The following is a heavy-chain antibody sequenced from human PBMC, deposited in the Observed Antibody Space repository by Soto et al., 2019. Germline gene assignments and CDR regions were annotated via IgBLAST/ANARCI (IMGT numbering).Heavy chain of an antibody. Sequence: KSGGSLRLSCAASGFTFSDYFMSWIRQAPGKGLEWVSFISGSSDNIKYADSVKGRFTISRDNAKNSLYLQMNSLRAEDTAVYYCVRDSARVVVVPRVDGDNWLDPWGQGTLVPVSS. J-gene: IGHJ5*02. V-gene: IGHV3-11*06. D-gene: IGHD2-2*01. CDR3: VRDSARVVVVPRVDGDNWLDP. CDR2: ISGSSDNI. CDR1: GFTFSDYF.